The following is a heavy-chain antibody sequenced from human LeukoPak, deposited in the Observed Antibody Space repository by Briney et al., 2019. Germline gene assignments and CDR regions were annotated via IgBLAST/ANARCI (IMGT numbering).Heavy chain of an antibody. Sequence: SETLSLTCTVSGGSISSYYWNWIRQPPGKGLEWIGYIYYSGSTNYNPSLRSRVTVSVDTSKNQFSLKLSSVTAADTAVYYCARHHLTTVVTPVDAFDIWGQGTMVTVSS. V-gene: IGHV4-59*08. D-gene: IGHD4-23*01. CDR2: IYYSGST. CDR1: GGSISSYY. J-gene: IGHJ3*02. CDR3: ARHHLTTVVTPVDAFDI.